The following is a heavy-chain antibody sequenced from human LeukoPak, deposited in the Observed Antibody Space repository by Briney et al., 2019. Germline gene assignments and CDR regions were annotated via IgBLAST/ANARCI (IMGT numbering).Heavy chain of an antibody. CDR1: GGSISSYY. CDR2: IYSSGST. Sequence: SETLSLTCNVSGGSISSYYWSWIRQPPRKGLEWIGHIYSSGSTTYNPSLKSRLTISVDTSKNQFSLKLSPVTAADTAVYYCARASSGYQGAFDIWGQGTMVTVSS. J-gene: IGHJ3*02. V-gene: IGHV4-59*01. CDR3: ARASSGYQGAFDI. D-gene: IGHD3-22*01.